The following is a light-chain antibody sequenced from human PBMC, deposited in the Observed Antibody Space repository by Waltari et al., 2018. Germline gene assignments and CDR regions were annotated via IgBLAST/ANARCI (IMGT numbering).Light chain of an antibody. CDR3: QQYYSTLYT. J-gene: IGKJ2*01. CDR2: WAS. Sequence: DIVIPQSPDSLAVSLGERATIHCKSSQSVLYSSNNKNYLAWFQQKPGQPPKLLIYWASTRESGVPDRFSGSGSGTDFTLTISSLQAEDVAVYYCQQYYSTLYTFGQGTKLEI. CDR1: QSVLYSSNNKNY. V-gene: IGKV4-1*01.